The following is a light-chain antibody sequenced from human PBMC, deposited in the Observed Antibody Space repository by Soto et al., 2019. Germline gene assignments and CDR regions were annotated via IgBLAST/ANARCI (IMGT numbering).Light chain of an antibody. CDR1: QSVSSSY. J-gene: IGKJ4*01. CDR3: QQYGTSPLT. CDR2: GAS. Sequence: EIVLTQSPGTLSLSPGERATLSCRASQSVSSSYVAWYQQKPGQAPRLLIYGASSRATGIPDRFNGSGSGTDFTLTISRLEPEDFAVYYCQQYGTSPLTFGGGTKVDI. V-gene: IGKV3-20*01.